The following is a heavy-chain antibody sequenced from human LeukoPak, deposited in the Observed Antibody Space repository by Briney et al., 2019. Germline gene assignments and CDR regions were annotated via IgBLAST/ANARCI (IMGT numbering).Heavy chain of an antibody. V-gene: IGHV3-30*04. D-gene: IGHD3-16*01. CDR2: ISFDGTDA. J-gene: IGHJ4*02. CDR3: ARGNYEYVWGGIDY. CDR1: GFTFSSYA. Sequence: HPGTSLRLSCAASGFTFSSYAIHWVRQAPGKGLEWVAVISFDGTDAFYADSVKGRFTISRDNAKNSLYLQMNSLRAEDTAVYYCARGNYEYVWGGIDYWGQGTLVTVSS.